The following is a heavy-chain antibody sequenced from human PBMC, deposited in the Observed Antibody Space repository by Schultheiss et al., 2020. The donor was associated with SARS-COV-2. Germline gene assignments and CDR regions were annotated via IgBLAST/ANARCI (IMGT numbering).Heavy chain of an antibody. J-gene: IGHJ4*02. Sequence: SETLSLTCTVSGGSISSYYWSWIRQPLGKGLEWIGYIYYSGSTNYNPSLKSRVTISVDTSKNQFSLKLSSVTAADTAVYYCARAPHYYDSSGYELALFDYWGQGTLVTVSS. CDR2: IYYSGST. V-gene: IGHV4-59*01. CDR3: ARAPHYYDSSGYELALFDY. CDR1: GGSISSYY. D-gene: IGHD3-22*01.